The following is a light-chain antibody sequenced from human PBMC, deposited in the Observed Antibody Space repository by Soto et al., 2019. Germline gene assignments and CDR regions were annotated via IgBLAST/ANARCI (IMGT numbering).Light chain of an antibody. V-gene: IGLV1-44*01. CDR1: SSNIGTNT. CDR3: AAWDVSLVV. J-gene: IGLJ2*01. Sequence: QSVLTQPPSASGTPGQRVTVSCSGSSSNIGTNTVTWYQQLPGAAPKLLIYRDNQRASGVPDRFSGSKSGTSASLAISGLQSEDEADYYCAAWDVSLVVFGGGTKLTVL. CDR2: RDN.